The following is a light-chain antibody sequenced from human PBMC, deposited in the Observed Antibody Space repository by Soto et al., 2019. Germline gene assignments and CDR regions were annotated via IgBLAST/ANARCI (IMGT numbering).Light chain of an antibody. Sequence: SYELTQPLSVSVALGQTARITCGGNNIGSKNVHWYQQKPGQAPVLVIHRASNRPSGIPERFSGSNSGNTATLTISRAQAGDEADYYCQVWDSSTARVFGGGTKLTVL. CDR2: RAS. V-gene: IGLV3-9*01. CDR3: QVWDSSTARV. CDR1: NIGSKN. J-gene: IGLJ3*02.